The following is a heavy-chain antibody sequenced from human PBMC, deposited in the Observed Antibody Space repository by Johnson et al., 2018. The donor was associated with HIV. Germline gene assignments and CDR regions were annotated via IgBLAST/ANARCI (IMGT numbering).Heavy chain of an antibody. CDR3: ARHGLPFVSYAFDI. CDR2: IKQDGREK. V-gene: IGHV3-7*05. D-gene: IGHD3-10*01. Sequence: VQLVESGGGLVQPGGSLRLSCAASGFTFSSYWMSWVRQAPGKGLEWVANIKQDGREKYYVDSVKGRFTISRDNAKNSLYIQRKSLRDEDTALYYCARHGLPFVSYAFDIWGQGTMVTVSS. J-gene: IGHJ3*02. CDR1: GFTFSSYW.